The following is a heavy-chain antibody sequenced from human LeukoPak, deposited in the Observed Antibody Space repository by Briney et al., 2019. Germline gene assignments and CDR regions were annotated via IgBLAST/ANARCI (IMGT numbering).Heavy chain of an antibody. CDR3: AREAGYSYGNPFDY. CDR2: IWYDGSNK. Sequence: GRSLRLSCAASGFTFSSYGMHWVRQAPGKGLEWVAVIWYDGSNKYYADSVKGRFTISRDNSKNTLYLQMNSLRAEDTAVYYRAREAGYSYGNPFDYWGQGTLVTVSS. V-gene: IGHV3-33*01. J-gene: IGHJ4*02. D-gene: IGHD5-18*01. CDR1: GFTFSSYG.